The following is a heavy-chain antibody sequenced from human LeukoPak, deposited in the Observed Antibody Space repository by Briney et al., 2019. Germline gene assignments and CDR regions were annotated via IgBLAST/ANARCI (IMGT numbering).Heavy chain of an antibody. CDR3: SRYHWPLDY. CDR2: INPTRGGT. CDR1: GYTFTANY. V-gene: IGHV1-2*06. Sequence: GASVKVSCKASGYTFTANYIHWVRQAPGQGLEWMGRINPTRGGTNYAQKFQGRVTMTRDTSISTAYMELSGLRSDDSAIYYCSRYHWPLDYWGQGTLVTVSS. D-gene: IGHD1-20*01. J-gene: IGHJ4*02.